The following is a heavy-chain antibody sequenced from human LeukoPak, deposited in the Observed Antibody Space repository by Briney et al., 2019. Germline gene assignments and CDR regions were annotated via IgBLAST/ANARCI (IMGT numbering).Heavy chain of an antibody. D-gene: IGHD3-22*01. CDR3: ARRNDSSGYYPKTKYYFDY. J-gene: IGHJ4*02. Sequence: PSETLCLTCAVYGGSFSGYYWSWIRQPPGKGLEWIGEINHSGSTNYNPSLKSRVTISVDTSKNQFSLKLSSVTAADTAVYYCARRNDSSGYYPKTKYYFDYWGQGTLVTVSS. V-gene: IGHV4-34*01. CDR2: INHSGST. CDR1: GGSFSGYY.